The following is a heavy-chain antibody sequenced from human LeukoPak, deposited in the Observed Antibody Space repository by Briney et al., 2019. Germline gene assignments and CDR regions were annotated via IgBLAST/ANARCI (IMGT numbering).Heavy chain of an antibody. D-gene: IGHD6-13*01. CDR1: GYTFTSYG. Sequence: ASVKVSCKASGYTFTSYGISWVRQAPGQGLEWMGWISAYNGNTNYAQKLQGRVTMTTDTSTSTAYMELRSLRSDDTAVYYCARADLYSSSWYFDYWGQGTLVTVSS. CDR2: ISAYNGNT. J-gene: IGHJ4*02. CDR3: ARADLYSSSWYFDY. V-gene: IGHV1-18*01.